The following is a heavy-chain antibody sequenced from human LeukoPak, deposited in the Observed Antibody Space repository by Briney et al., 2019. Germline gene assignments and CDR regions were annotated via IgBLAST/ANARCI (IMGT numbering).Heavy chain of an antibody. J-gene: IGHJ5*02. CDR1: GFTFSSYE. Sequence: GGSLRLSCAASGFTFSSYEMNWVRQAPGKGLEWVSYISSSGSTIYYADSVKGRFTISRDNAKNSLYLQMNSLRAEDTAVYYCARDQYSGYAADVEWFDPWGQGTLVTVSS. CDR3: ARDQYSGYAADVEWFDP. CDR2: ISSSGSTI. D-gene: IGHD5-12*01. V-gene: IGHV3-48*03.